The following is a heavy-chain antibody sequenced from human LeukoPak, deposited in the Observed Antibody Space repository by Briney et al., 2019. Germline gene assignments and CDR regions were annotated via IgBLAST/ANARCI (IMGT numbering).Heavy chain of an antibody. CDR1: GGSISSYY. J-gene: IGHJ3*02. CDR3: ATQTYYDFLTGSHGAFDI. D-gene: IGHD3-9*01. CDR2: IYYSGST. Sequence: PSETLSLTCTVSGGSISSYYWSWIRQPPGKGLEWIGYIYYSGSTNYNPSLKSRVTISVDTSKNQFSLKLSSVTAADTAVYYCATQTYYDFLTGSHGAFDIWGQGTMVTVSS. V-gene: IGHV4-59*01.